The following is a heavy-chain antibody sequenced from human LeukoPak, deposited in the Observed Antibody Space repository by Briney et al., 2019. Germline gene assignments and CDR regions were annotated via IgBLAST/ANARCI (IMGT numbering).Heavy chain of an antibody. J-gene: IGHJ4*02. D-gene: IGHD5-18*01. CDR1: GFTFSSYG. CDR2: IRYDGSNK. V-gene: IGHV3-30*02. CDR3: AKERGYSYGWVDY. Sequence: GGSLRLSYAASGFTFSSYGMHWVRRAPGKGLEWGAFIRYDGSNKYYADSVKGRFTISRDNSKNTLYLQMNSLRAEDAAVYYCAKERGYSYGWVDYSGQGTLVTVSS.